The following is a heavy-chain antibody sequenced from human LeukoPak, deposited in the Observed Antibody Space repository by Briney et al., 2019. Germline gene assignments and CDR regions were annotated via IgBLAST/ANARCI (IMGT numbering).Heavy chain of an antibody. J-gene: IGHJ6*02. CDR3: ARSIVVATIGYYHYGMDV. CDR1: GYTFTGYY. Sequence: ASVKVSCKASGYTFTGYYTHWVRQAPGQGLEWMGWINPNSGGTNYAQKFQGRVTMTRDTSISTAYMELSRLRSDDTAVYYCARSIVVATIGYYHYGMDVWGQGTTATVSS. D-gene: IGHD5-12*01. V-gene: IGHV1-2*02. CDR2: INPNSGGT.